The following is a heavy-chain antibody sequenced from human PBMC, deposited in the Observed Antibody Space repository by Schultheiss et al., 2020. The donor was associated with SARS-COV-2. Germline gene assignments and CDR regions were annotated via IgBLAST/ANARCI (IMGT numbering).Heavy chain of an antibody. V-gene: IGHV4-59*01. CDR3: ARGWYSSSWFLDY. CDR2: IYYSGST. D-gene: IGHD6-13*01. J-gene: IGHJ4*02. Sequence: SETLSLTCTVSGGSISSYYWSWIRQPPGKGLEWIGYIYYSGSTNYNPSLKSRVTISVDTSKNQFSLKLSSVTAADTAVYYCARGWYSSSWFLDYWGQGTLVTVSS. CDR1: GGSISSYY.